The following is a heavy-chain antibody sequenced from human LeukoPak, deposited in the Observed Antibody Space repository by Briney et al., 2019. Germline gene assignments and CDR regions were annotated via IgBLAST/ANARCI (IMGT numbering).Heavy chain of an antibody. Sequence: ASVKVSCKASGYTFTSYYMHWVRQAPGQGLEWMGWINPNSGGTNYAQKFQGRVTMTRDTSISTAYMELSRLRSDDTAVYYCARLSGHQLHWFDPWGQGTLVSVSS. CDR3: ARLSGHQLHWFDP. V-gene: IGHV1-2*02. D-gene: IGHD2-2*01. CDR1: GYTFTSYY. CDR2: INPNSGGT. J-gene: IGHJ5*02.